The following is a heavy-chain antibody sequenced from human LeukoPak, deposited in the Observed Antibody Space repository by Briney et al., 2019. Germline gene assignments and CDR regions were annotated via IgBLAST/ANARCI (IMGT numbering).Heavy chain of an antibody. CDR1: GYTFTSYG. J-gene: IGHJ4*02. CDR2: IIPILGIA. V-gene: IGHV1-69*04. D-gene: IGHD2-2*01. CDR3: ARGPNPGGTSCDY. Sequence: GASVKVSCKASGYTFTSYGISWVRQAPGQGLEWMGRIIPILGIANYAQKFQGRVTITADKSTSTAYMELSSLRSEDTAVYYCARGPNPGGTSCDYWGQGTLVTVSS.